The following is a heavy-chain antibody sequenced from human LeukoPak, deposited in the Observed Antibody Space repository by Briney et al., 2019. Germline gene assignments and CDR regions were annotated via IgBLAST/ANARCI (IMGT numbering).Heavy chain of an antibody. CDR2: ISYSGST. CDR1: GGSISSSTYY. D-gene: IGHD3-10*01. J-gene: IGHJ5*02. V-gene: IGHV4-39*01. Sequence: SETLSLTCTVSGGSISSSTYYWGWIRQPPGKGLDWIGSISYSGSTYYNPSLKSRVTISVDTSKNQFSLKLSSVTAADTAVYYCSSGYGSGSYYYLPPDPWGQGTLVTVSS. CDR3: SSGYGSGSYYYLPPDP.